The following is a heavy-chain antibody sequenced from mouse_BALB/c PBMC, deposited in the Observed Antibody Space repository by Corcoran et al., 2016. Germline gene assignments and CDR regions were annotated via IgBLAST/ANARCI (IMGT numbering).Heavy chain of an antibody. CDR1: GFNIKDTY. J-gene: IGHJ4*01. CDR2: IDPANGNT. Sequence: EVQLQQSGAEIVKPGASVKLYCTASGFNIKDTYMHWVKQRPEQGLEGIGRIDPANGNTKYDPKFQGKATITADTSYNTAYLQLRSLTSEDTAVYYCARSDYAMDYWCQGTSVTVSS. CDR3: ARSDYAMDY. V-gene: IGHV14-3*02.